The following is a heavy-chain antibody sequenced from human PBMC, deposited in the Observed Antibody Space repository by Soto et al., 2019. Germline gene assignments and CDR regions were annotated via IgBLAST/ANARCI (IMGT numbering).Heavy chain of an antibody. V-gene: IGHV5-51*01. J-gene: IGHJ4*02. Sequence: GESLKISCKGSGYSFTKYWIGWVRQMPGKGLEWMAIIYPDESDTKYSPSFQGQVTISADNSISTAYLQWSSLKASDTAMYYCARHGNYDILTGHPDYWGQGTLVTVSS. CDR3: ARHGNYDILTGHPDY. D-gene: IGHD3-9*01. CDR1: GYSFTKYW. CDR2: IYPDESDT.